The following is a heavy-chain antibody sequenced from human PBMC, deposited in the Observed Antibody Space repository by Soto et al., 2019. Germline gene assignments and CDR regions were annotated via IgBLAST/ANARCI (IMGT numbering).Heavy chain of an antibody. D-gene: IGHD1-26*01. CDR3: AKEGSPKVSRWDDY. Sequence: QVQLAESGGGVVQPGGPLRLSCAASGFTFSDYGIDWIRQAPGKGLEWVAVISHEGGTQYYADSVRGRFTVSRDNSKNILYLLMDSLRPEDTAVYFCAKEGSPKVSRWDDYWGQGTLVTVSS. CDR2: ISHEGGTQ. CDR1: GFTFSDYG. J-gene: IGHJ4*02. V-gene: IGHV3-30*18.